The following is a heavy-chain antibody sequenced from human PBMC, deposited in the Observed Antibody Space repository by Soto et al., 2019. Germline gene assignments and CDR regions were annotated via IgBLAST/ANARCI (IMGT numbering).Heavy chain of an antibody. CDR3: ARDLHLRPIYYYYGMDV. Sequence: GGSLRLSCAASRFSFSSFSMNWVRQAPGKGLEWVSSISSSTKIYYADSVKGRFTISRDDAKNSLYLQMNSLTAEDTAVYYCARDLHLRPIYYYYGMDVWGQGTTVTVSS. V-gene: IGHV3-21*01. CDR1: RFSFSSFS. J-gene: IGHJ6*02. CDR2: ISSSTKI. D-gene: IGHD5-12*01.